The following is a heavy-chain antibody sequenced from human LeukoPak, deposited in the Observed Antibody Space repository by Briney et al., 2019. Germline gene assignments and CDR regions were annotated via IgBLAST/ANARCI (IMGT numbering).Heavy chain of an antibody. Sequence: PSETLSLTCAAYGGTFSDYYWSWIRQPPGKGLEWIGEINHSGSTNYNPSFKSRVTISVDTSMKQFSLKLSSVTAADTAVYYCARASKRDCPNGVCRDRYFQHWGQGTLVTVSS. CDR1: GGTFSDYY. V-gene: IGHV4-34*01. J-gene: IGHJ1*01. CDR3: ARASKRDCPNGVCRDRYFQH. CDR2: INHSGST. D-gene: IGHD2-8*01.